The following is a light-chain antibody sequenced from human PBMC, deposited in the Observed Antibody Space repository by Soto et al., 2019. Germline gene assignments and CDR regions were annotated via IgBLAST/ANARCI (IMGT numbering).Light chain of an antibody. V-gene: IGLV2-23*02. J-gene: IGLJ2*01. CDR2: EVN. CDR1: SGNVGIYDL. CDR3: CSFAAGMTFI. Sequence: QSALTQPASVSGSPGQSITISCTGASGNVGIYDLVSWYQQHPGKAPKLIIYEVNKRPSGVSYRFSGSKSGNTASLTISGLQAEDEGDYYCCSFAAGMTFIFGGGTKLTVL.